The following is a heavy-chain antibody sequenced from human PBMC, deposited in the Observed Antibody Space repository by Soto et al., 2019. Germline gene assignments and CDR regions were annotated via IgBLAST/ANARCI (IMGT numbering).Heavy chain of an antibody. V-gene: IGHV3-9*01. D-gene: IGHD3-16*02. Sequence: EVQLVESGGGLVQPGRSLRLSCAASGFTFDDYAMHWVRQAPGKGLEWVAGISWNSGSIGYADSVKGRFTISRDNAKNSLYMQMNSLSAEDTALYYCAKDDNDYIGGSYRFGAFDIWGQGTMVTVSS. CDR2: ISWNSGSI. CDR1: GFTFDDYA. CDR3: AKDDNDYIGGSYRFGAFDI. J-gene: IGHJ3*02.